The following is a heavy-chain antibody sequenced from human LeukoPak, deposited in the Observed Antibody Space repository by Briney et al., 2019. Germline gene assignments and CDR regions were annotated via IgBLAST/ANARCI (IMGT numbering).Heavy chain of an antibody. CDR1: GGSFSGYY. CDR3: ARGRRDGYSGPWYFDL. J-gene: IGHJ2*01. CDR2: INHSGST. Sequence: SETLSLTCAVYGGSFSGYYWSWIRQPPGKGLEWSGEINHSGSTNYNPSLKSRVTISVDTSKNQFSLKLSSVTAADTAVYYCARGRRDGYSGPWYFDLWGRGTLITVSS. V-gene: IGHV4-34*01. D-gene: IGHD5-24*01.